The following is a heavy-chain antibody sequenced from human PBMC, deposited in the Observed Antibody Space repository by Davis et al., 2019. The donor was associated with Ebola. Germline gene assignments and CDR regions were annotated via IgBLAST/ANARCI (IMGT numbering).Heavy chain of an antibody. CDR1: GGSFSGYY. D-gene: IGHD3-16*02. V-gene: IGHV4-34*01. Sequence: MPSETLSLTCAVYGGSFSGYYWSWIRHPPGKGLEWIGEINHSGSTNYNPSLKSRVTISVDTSKNQFSLKLSSVPAADTAVYYCARGRDYIWGSYRFGYWGQGTLVTVSS. CDR3: ARGRDYIWGSYRFGY. CDR2: INHSGST. J-gene: IGHJ4*02.